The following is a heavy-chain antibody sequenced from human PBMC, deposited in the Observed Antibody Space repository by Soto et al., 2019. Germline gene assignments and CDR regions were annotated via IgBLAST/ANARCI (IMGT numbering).Heavy chain of an antibody. CDR2: IWYDGSNK. V-gene: IGHV3-33*01. Sequence: QVQLVESGGGVVQPGRSLRLSCAASGFTFSSYGMHWVRQAPGKGLEWVAVIWYDGSNKYYADSVKGRFTISRDNSKNTLYLQTNSLRAEDTAVYYCARDQIAVAGTGWLDPWGQGTLVTVSS. J-gene: IGHJ5*02. D-gene: IGHD6-19*01. CDR1: GFTFSSYG. CDR3: ARDQIAVAGTGWLDP.